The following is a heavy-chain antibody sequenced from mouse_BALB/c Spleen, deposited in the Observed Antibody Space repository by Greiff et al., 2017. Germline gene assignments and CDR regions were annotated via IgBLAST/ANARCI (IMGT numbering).Heavy chain of an antibody. CDR3: ARGYGNYFDY. Sequence: QVQLQQFGAELARPGASVKLSCKASGYTFTDYYINWVKQRTGQGLEWIGEIYPGSGNTYYNEKFKGKATLTADKSSSTAYMQLSSLTSEDSAVYFCARGYGNYFDYWGQGTTLTVSS. CDR2: IYPGSGNT. V-gene: IGHV1-77*01. D-gene: IGHD2-10*02. J-gene: IGHJ2*01. CDR1: GYTFTDYY.